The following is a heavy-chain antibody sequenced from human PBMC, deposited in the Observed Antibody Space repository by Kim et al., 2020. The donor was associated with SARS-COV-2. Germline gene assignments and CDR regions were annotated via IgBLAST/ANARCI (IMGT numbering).Heavy chain of an antibody. CDR1: GYTFTSYG. CDR3: ARVSGSQVGATDGPPDDAFDI. Sequence: ASVKVSCKASGYTFTSYGISWVRQAPGQGLEWMGWISAYNGNTNYAQKLQGRVTMTTDTSTSTAYMELRSLRSDDTAVYYCARVSGSQVGATDGPPDDAFDIWGQGTMVTVSS. V-gene: IGHV1-18*01. CDR2: ISAYNGNT. J-gene: IGHJ3*02. D-gene: IGHD1-26*01.